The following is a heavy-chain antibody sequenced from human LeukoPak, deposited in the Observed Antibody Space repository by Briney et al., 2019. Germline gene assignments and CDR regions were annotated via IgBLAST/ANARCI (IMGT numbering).Heavy chain of an antibody. V-gene: IGHV1-69*13. D-gene: IGHD3-22*01. CDR3: ARDPPRYYYDSSGYYYAISGESGPVDYYYYGMDV. CDR1: GGTFSSYA. Sequence: SVKVSCKASGGTFSSYAISWVRQAPGQGLEWMGGIIPIFGTANYAQKFQGRVTITADESTSTAYMELSSLRSEDTAVYYCARDPPRYYYDSSGYYYAISGESGPVDYYYYGMDVWGQGTTVTVSS. CDR2: IIPIFGTA. J-gene: IGHJ6*02.